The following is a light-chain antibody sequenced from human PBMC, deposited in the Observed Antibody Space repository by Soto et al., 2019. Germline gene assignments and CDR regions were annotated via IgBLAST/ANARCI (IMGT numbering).Light chain of an antibody. Sequence: DIVMTQSPDSLAVSLGERATINCKSSQSVLYSSNNKNYLAWYQQKPGQPPKLLIYWASTRESGVPDRFTVSGSGTDFTLTISSLQAADVAVYYCQQYSSTPITFGQGTRLEI. V-gene: IGKV4-1*01. J-gene: IGKJ5*01. CDR1: QSVLYSSNNKNY. CDR2: WAS. CDR3: QQYSSTPIT.